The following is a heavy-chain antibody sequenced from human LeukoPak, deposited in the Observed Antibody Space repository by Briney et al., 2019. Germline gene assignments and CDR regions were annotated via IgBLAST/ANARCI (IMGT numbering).Heavy chain of an antibody. V-gene: IGHV3-23*01. Sequence: GGSLRLSCAASGFTFSSYAMSWVRQAPGKGLEWVSAISGSGGSTYYADSVKGRFTISRDNSKNTLYLQMNSLRAEDAAVYYCAKGYGRQWLVLDFSWGQGTLVTVSS. J-gene: IGHJ4*02. CDR2: ISGSGGST. CDR1: GFTFSSYA. D-gene: IGHD6-19*01. CDR3: AKGYGRQWLVLDFS.